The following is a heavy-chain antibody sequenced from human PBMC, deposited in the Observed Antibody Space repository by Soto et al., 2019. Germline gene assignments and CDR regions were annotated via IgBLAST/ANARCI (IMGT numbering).Heavy chain of an antibody. D-gene: IGHD5-12*01. CDR2: IDHSGTTI. CDR3: ARGHIVATILDY. CDR1: GFIFSNYE. J-gene: IGHJ4*02. V-gene: IGHV3-48*03. Sequence: EVQLVESGGALVQPGGSLRLSCAASGFIFSNYEMSWVRQAPGKGLEWVSYIDHSGTTIYYADSVKGRFTISRDNAKNSLFLQMKSLRVEDTAVYYCARGHIVATILDYWGQGTLVTVSS.